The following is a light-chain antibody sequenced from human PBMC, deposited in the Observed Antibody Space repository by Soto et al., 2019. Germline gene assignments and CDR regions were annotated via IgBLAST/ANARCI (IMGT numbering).Light chain of an antibody. Sequence: QSALTQPASVSGSPGQSITISCTGTSSDVGGYNYVSWYQQHPGKAPKLMIYEVSTRPSGVSNRFSGSKSGNTASLTISGLQAEDEADYYCSSYSSRNTLDYVFGTGTKLTVL. CDR1: SSDVGGYNY. J-gene: IGLJ1*01. CDR3: SSYSSRNTLDYV. V-gene: IGLV2-14*01. CDR2: EVS.